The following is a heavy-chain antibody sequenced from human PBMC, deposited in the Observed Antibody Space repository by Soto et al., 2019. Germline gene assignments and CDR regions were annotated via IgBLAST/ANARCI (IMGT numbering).Heavy chain of an antibody. Sequence: QITLKESGPTLVKPTQTLTLTCTFSGFSLSTSGVGVGWIRQLPGKAMEWRALIYWDDDKRYSPSLTSRLTITKDTSKNLVVLTITNMDPVDTATYYCARSALDIWGSYSDYWGQGTLVTVAS. J-gene: IGHJ4*02. V-gene: IGHV2-5*02. D-gene: IGHD3-16*01. CDR3: ARSALDIWGSYSDY. CDR2: IYWDDDK. CDR1: GFSLSTSGVG.